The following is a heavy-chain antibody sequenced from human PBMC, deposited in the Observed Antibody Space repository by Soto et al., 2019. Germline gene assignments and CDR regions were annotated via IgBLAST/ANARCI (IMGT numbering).Heavy chain of an antibody. J-gene: IGHJ6*02. V-gene: IGHV1-69*13. CDR3: ASGNIVVVVAANGYYYGMDV. D-gene: IGHD2-15*01. Sequence: SVKVPCKASGGTFSSYAVSWVRQAPGQGLEWMGGIIPIFGTANYAQKFQGRVTITADESTSTAYMELSSLRSEDTAVYYCASGNIVVVVAANGYYYGMDVWGQGTTVTVSS. CDR2: IIPIFGTA. CDR1: GGTFSSYA.